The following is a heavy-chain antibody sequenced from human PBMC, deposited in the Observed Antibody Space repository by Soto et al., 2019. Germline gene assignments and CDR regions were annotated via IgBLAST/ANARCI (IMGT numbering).Heavy chain of an antibody. D-gene: IGHD3-3*01. CDR2: TYYRSKWYN. J-gene: IGHJ6*02. V-gene: IGHV6-1*01. Sequence: SQTLSLTCAISGDSVSSNSAAWNWIRQSPSRGLEWLGRTYYRSKWYNDHAVSVRSRITINPDTSKNQFSLQLNSVTPEDTAVYYCARDSNYDFWSGYYHEGYYYGMDVWGQGTTVTVSS. CDR3: ARDSNYDFWSGYYHEGYYYGMDV. CDR1: GDSVSSNSAA.